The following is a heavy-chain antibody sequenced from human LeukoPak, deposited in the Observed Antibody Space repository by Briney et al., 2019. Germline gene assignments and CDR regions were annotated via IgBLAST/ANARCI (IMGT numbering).Heavy chain of an antibody. V-gene: IGHV5-51*01. Sequence: GESPKISCKGSGYNFNTYWVAWVRQLPGKGLEWMGIIRPMNSDVRYSPSFQGQVTISADRSINTAYLQWSSLTASDTAMYYCASRPFETTVVPWDFYWGQATQVTVSS. CDR1: GYNFNTYW. D-gene: IGHD4-23*01. CDR3: ASRPFETTVVPWDFY. J-gene: IGHJ4*02. CDR2: IRPMNSDV.